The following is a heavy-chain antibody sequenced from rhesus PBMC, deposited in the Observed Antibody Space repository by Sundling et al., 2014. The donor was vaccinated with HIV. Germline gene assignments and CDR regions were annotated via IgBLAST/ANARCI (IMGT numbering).Heavy chain of an antibody. J-gene: IGHJ6*01. V-gene: IGHV4-165*01. CDR1: GGSISDYF. D-gene: IGHD2-15*01. Sequence: QVQLQESGPGLVKSSETLSLTCAVSGGSISDYFWNWIRQPPGKGLEWIGYIGGSSGSTYYNPSLKSRVTFLTDTSKNQFSLKLTSVTAADTAVYYCARELLNGLDSWGQGVVVTVSS. CDR2: IGGSSGST. CDR3: ARELLNGLDS.